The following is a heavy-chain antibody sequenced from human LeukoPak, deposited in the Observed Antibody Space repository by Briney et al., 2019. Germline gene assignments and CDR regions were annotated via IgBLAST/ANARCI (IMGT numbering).Heavy chain of an antibody. CDR3: ARLGIYGGNSLYYYYGMDV. CDR2: IYYSGST. CDR1: GGSISGDY. Sequence: TSETLSLTCTVSGGSISGDYWSWIRQPPGKGLEWIGYIYYSGSTNYNPSLKSRVTISVDTSKNQFSLKLSSVTAADTAVYYCARLGIYGGNSLYYYYGMDVWGQGTTVTVSS. V-gene: IGHV4-59*08. J-gene: IGHJ6*02. D-gene: IGHD4-23*01.